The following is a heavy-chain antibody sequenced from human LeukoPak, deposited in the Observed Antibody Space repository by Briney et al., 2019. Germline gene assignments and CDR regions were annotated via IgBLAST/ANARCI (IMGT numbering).Heavy chain of an antibody. CDR1: GYTFTSYG. D-gene: IGHD3-3*01. Sequence: GASVKVTCKASGYTFTSYGISWVRQAPGQGLEWMGWISAYNGNTNYAQKLQGRVTMTTDTSTSTAYMELRSLRSDDTAVYYCARSGDFWSALNLGYWGQGTLVTVSS. J-gene: IGHJ4*02. CDR2: ISAYNGNT. V-gene: IGHV1-18*01. CDR3: ARSGDFWSALNLGY.